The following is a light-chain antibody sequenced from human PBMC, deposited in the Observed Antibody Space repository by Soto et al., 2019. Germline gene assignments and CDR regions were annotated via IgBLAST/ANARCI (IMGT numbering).Light chain of an antibody. CDR1: RSISGW. CDR2: HAS. Sequence: GDRVTITCRASRSISGWLAWHQQKPGKAPKLLIHHASTLESGVPSRFSGSGSGTEFTLTINSLQPDDFATYYCHQYSAFSWTFGQGTKVDIK. J-gene: IGKJ1*01. CDR3: HQYSAFSWT. V-gene: IGKV1-5*01.